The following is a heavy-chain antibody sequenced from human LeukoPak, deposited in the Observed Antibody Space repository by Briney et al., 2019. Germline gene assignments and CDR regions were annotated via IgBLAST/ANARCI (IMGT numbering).Heavy chain of an antibody. Sequence: PSETLSLTCTVSGGSINGYYWSWIRQSPGKGLESPGYIYYTGSTNYNPSLKSRVTMSVDTSRNQFFLRLSSVTAADTAVYYCARFSEYYHSSVHYLDYWGQGTLVSVSS. CDR2: IYYTGST. V-gene: IGHV4-59*01. CDR3: ARFSEYYHSSVHYLDY. J-gene: IGHJ4*02. D-gene: IGHD3-22*01. CDR1: GGSINGYY.